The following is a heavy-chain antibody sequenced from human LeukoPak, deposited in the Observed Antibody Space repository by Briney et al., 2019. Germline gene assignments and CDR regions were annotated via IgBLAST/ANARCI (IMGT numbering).Heavy chain of an antibody. V-gene: IGHV4-59*01. D-gene: IGHD2-2*01. Sequence: PSETLSLTCTVSGGPISSYYWSWIRQPPGKGLEWIGYIYYSGSTNYNPSLKSRVTISVDTSKNQFSLKLSSVTAADTAVYYCARDRLYCSSTSCFHYFDYWGQGTLVTVSS. CDR2: IYYSGST. CDR1: GGPISSYY. J-gene: IGHJ4*02. CDR3: ARDRLYCSSTSCFHYFDY.